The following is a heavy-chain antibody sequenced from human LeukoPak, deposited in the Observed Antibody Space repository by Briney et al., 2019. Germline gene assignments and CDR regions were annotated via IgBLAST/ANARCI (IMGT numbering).Heavy chain of an antibody. Sequence: ASVKVSCKASGYTFTSYYMHWVRQAPGQGLEWMGIINPSGGSTSYAQKFQGRVTITADKSTSTAYMELSSLRSEDTAVYYCARTGAFDIWGQGTMVTVSS. V-gene: IGHV1-46*01. CDR3: ARTGAFDI. J-gene: IGHJ3*02. CDR2: INPSGGST. CDR1: GYTFTSYY.